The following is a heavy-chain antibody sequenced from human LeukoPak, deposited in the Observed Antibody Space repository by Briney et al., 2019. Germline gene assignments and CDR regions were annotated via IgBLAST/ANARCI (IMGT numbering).Heavy chain of an antibody. CDR1: GFAFSDDS. J-gene: IGHJ4*02. V-gene: IGHV3-21*01. CDR2: ISSTSKYI. D-gene: IGHD5-18*01. CDR3: ARKYTAMAYDY. Sequence: GGSLRLSCVASGFAFSDDSMNWVRQPPGKGLEWVSSISSTSKYIYHADSVKGRFTISRDNAKNSLFLQMNNLRVDDSAVYYCARKYTAMAYDYWGQGNLVTVSS.